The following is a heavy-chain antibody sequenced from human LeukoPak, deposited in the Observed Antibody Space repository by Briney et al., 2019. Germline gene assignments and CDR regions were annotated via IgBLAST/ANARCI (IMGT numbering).Heavy chain of an antibody. D-gene: IGHD3-22*01. CDR2: IWYDGSNK. CDR3: ARDLYYYDSSGYLPQAVDSYYYGMDV. V-gene: IGHV3-33*01. J-gene: IGHJ6*02. CDR1: GFTFSSYG. Sequence: GGSLTLSCAASGFTFSSYGMHWVRQAPGEGLEWVAVIWYDGSNKYYADSVKGRFTISRDNSKNTLYLQMDSLRAEDTAVYYCARDLYYYDSSGYLPQAVDSYYYGMDVWGQGTTVTVSS.